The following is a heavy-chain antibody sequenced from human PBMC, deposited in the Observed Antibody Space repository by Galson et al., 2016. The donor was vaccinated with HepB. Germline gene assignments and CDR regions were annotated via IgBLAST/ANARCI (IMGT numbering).Heavy chain of an antibody. CDR2: ISGSGTAT. J-gene: IGHJ5*02. CDR1: GFTFNNYA. CDR3: AKDQLIVVVPVAGNWFGP. Sequence: SLRLSCAASGFTFNNYAMSWVRQAPGKGLEWVSGISGSGTATYYPDSVKGRFTISRDNSKSTLYLQMNGLTAEDTAIYYCAKDQLIVVVPVAGNWFGPWGPGTQVTVSS. D-gene: IGHD2-2*01. V-gene: IGHV3-23*01.